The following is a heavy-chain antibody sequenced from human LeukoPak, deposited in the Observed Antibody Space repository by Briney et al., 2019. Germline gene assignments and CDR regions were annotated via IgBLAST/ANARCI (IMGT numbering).Heavy chain of an antibody. D-gene: IGHD5-18*01. CDR2: INHSGST. CDR3: ARIADVDTAMDPSLDY. V-gene: IGHV4-34*01. CDR1: GGSFSGYY. J-gene: IGHJ4*02. Sequence: SETLSLTCAVYGGSFSGYYWSWIRQPPGKGLEWIGEINHSGSTNYNPSLKSRVTISVDTSKNQFSLKLSSVTAADTAVYYCARIADVDTAMDPSLDYWGQGILVTVSS.